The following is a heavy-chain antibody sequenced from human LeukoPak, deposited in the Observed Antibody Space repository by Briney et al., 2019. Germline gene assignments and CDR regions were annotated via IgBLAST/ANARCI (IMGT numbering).Heavy chain of an antibody. Sequence: PGGSLRLSCAASGFSLSTYAMNWVRQGPGKGLKWVSGISGSGGTTYYADSVKGRFTISRDNFNNTLYLQMNSMRVEDTALYFCAKGVVDYYDSSGYYPSDLWGQGTLVTVSS. CDR2: ISGSGGTT. CDR1: GFSLSTYA. V-gene: IGHV3-23*01. D-gene: IGHD3-22*01. J-gene: IGHJ5*02. CDR3: AKGVVDYYDSSGYYPSDL.